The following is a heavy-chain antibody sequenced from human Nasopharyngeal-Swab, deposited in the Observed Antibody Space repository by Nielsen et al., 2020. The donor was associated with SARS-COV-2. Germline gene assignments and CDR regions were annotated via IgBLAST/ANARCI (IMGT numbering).Heavy chain of an antibody. CDR1: GFTFVDYA. CDR2: ISWNSGSI. D-gene: IGHD1-1*01. V-gene: IGHV3-9*01. J-gene: IGHJ3*02. Sequence: SLKISCAASGFTFVDYAMHWVRQAPGKGLEWVSGISWNSGSIGYADSVKGRFTISRDNAKNSLYLQMNSLRAEDTALYYCAKEDNLGAFDIWGQGTMVTVSS. CDR3: AKEDNLGAFDI.